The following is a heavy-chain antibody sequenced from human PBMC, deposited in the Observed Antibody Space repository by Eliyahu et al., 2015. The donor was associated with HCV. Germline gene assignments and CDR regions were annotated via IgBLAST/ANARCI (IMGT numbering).Heavy chain of an antibody. J-gene: IGHJ5*02. V-gene: IGHV3-11*06. CDR3: ARDAGYCSNINCNADRDFDP. CDR1: GFIFSXYY. Sequence: QVQLVESGGGLVKPGGSLRLSCXASGFIFSXYYMTWIRQSPGKGLEWISYISSSSSHTRYADSVKGRFTISRDNARSSLYLQMDSLRAEDTAMYYCARDAGYCSNINCNADRDFDPWGQGTLVIVSS. D-gene: IGHD2-2*01. CDR2: ISSSSSHT.